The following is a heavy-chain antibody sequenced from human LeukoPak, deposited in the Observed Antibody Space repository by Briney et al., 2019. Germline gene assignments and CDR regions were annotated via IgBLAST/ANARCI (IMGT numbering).Heavy chain of an antibody. J-gene: IGHJ4*02. CDR1: GGSISSYY. Sequence: SETLSLTCTVSGGSISSYYWSWIRQPAGKGLEWIGRVYTSGSTNYNPSLKSRVTMSIDTSKKQFSLKLRSVTAADTAVYYCARGGYGDPFDYWGQGTLVTVSS. CDR3: ARGGYGDPFDY. D-gene: IGHD4-17*01. V-gene: IGHV4-4*07. CDR2: VYTSGST.